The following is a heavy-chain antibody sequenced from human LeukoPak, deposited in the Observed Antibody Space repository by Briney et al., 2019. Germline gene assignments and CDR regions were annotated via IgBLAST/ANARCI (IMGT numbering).Heavy chain of an antibody. V-gene: IGHV2-70*13. D-gene: IGHD6-25*01. CDR1: GFSLSTSGMC. CDR3: ARGWQRPTTYFDY. Sequence: SGPALVKPTQTLTLTCTFSGFSLSTSGMCVSWIRQPPGKALEWLALIDGVDDKCYSTSLKTRLTISKDTSKNQVVLTMTDMDPVDTATYYCARGWQRPTTYFDYWGQGTLVTVSS. CDR2: IDGVDDK. J-gene: IGHJ4*02.